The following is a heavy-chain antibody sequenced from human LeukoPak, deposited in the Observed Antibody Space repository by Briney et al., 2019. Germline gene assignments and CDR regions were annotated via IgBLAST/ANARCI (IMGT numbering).Heavy chain of an antibody. CDR2: ISGSGGST. Sequence: GGSLRLSCAASGFTFSSYAMSWVRQAPGKGLEWVSAISGSGGSTYYADSVKGRFTISRDNSKNTLYLQMNSLRAEDTAVYCCAKDVTRYYYDSSGYLSWGQGTLVTVSS. CDR3: AKDVTRYYYDSSGYLS. J-gene: IGHJ5*02. CDR1: GFTFSSYA. D-gene: IGHD3-22*01. V-gene: IGHV3-23*01.